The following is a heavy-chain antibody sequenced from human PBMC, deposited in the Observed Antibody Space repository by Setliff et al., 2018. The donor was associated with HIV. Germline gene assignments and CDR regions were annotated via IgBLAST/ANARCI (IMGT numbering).Heavy chain of an antibody. Sequence: SETLSLTCNVSGDSINSATYYWTWIRQPVGKGLDWVGHISTSGSTNYNPSLTGRVTISVDSSKNQFSLRVRSVTAADTAVYYCARGGYSSKWYSWFDPWGQGTLVTVSS. D-gene: IGHD2-2*01. V-gene: IGHV4-61*09. CDR1: GDSINSATYY. CDR2: ISTSGST. CDR3: ARGGYSSKWYSWFDP. J-gene: IGHJ5*01.